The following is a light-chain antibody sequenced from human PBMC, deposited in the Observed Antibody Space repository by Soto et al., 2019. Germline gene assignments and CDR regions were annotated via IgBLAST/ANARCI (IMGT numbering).Light chain of an antibody. CDR3: AAWDDSLSGWV. CDR1: SSNIGSNY. CDR2: KNN. V-gene: IGLV1-47*01. Sequence: QSVLTQPPSASGTPGQRVTIFCSGSSSNIGSNYVYWYQHLPGTAPKLLIYKNNQRPSGVPDRFSGSKSGTSASLAISGLRSEHEADYYCAAWDDSLSGWVFGGGTKVTVL. J-gene: IGLJ3*02.